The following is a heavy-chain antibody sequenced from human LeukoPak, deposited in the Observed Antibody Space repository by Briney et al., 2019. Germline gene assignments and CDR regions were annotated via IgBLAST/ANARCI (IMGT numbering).Heavy chain of an antibody. V-gene: IGHV1-2*02. CDR1: GYSFNDYY. Sequence: AASVKVSCKASGYSFNDYYIHWARQAPGQGLEWIGWINPNRGGTSYAQKFQGRVTMTRDTSITTAYMELSSLRSDDTAMYYCARDTCDGVTCYNWFDPWGQGTLVTVSS. J-gene: IGHJ5*02. D-gene: IGHD4-17*01. CDR3: ARDTCDGVTCYNWFDP. CDR2: INPNRGGT.